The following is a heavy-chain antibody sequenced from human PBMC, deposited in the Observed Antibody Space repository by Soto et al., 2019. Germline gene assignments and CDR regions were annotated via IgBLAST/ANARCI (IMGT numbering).Heavy chain of an antibody. CDR1: GGTFSSYA. Sequence: QVQLVQSGAEVKKPGSSVKVSCKASGGTFSSYAISWVRQAPGQGLEWMGGIIPIFGTANYAQKFQGRVTITADESTSTAYMELSSLRSEDTAVYYCARTLVGAVAGTRAYYYGMDVWGQGTTVTVSS. J-gene: IGHJ6*02. V-gene: IGHV1-69*01. CDR3: ARTLVGAVAGTRAYYYGMDV. CDR2: IIPIFGTA. D-gene: IGHD6-19*01.